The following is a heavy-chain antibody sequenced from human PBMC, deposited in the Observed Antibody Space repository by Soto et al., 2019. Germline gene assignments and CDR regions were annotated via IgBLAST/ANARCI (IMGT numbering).Heavy chain of an antibody. D-gene: IGHD6-19*01. V-gene: IGHV7-4-1*01. CDR3: ARDEGGFIAVAGTKVYYYGMDV. CDR1: GYTFTSYA. Sequence: ASVKVSCKASGYTFTSYAMSWVRQAPGQGLEWMGWINTNTGNPTYAQGFTGRFVFSLDTSVSTAYLQICSLKAEDTAVYYCARDEGGFIAVAGTKVYYYGMDVWGQGTTVTVSS. CDR2: INTNTGNP. J-gene: IGHJ6*02.